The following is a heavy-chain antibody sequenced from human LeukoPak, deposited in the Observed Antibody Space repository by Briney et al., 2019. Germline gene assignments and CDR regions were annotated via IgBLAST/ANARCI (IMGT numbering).Heavy chain of an antibody. V-gene: IGHV3-74*01. J-gene: IGHJ3*02. Sequence: GGSLRLSCVASGFTFSSYWMHWVRQAPGKGLVWVSFINSDGSSTSYADSVRGRFTISRDNAKNTLYLQMNSLRAEDTGVYFCPRGTGTDAFDIWGQGTMVTVSS. CDR2: INSDGSST. CDR1: GFTFSSYW. D-gene: IGHD3/OR15-3a*01. CDR3: PRGTGTDAFDI.